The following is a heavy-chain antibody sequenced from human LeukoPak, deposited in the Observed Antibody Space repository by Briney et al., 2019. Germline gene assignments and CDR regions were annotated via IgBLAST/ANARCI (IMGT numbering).Heavy chain of an antibody. CDR3: AKGWTFLDP. CDR1: GFTFSSYA. J-gene: IGHJ5*02. Sequence: GGSLRLSCAAAGFTFSSYAMTWARQAPGKGLEWVSGIRGSGGNTDYADSVKGRFTISRDNSKNTLSLQMNSLRAEDTAVYYCAKGWTFLDPWGQGTLVTVSS. V-gene: IGHV3-23*01. CDR2: IRGSGGNT. D-gene: IGHD2-15*01.